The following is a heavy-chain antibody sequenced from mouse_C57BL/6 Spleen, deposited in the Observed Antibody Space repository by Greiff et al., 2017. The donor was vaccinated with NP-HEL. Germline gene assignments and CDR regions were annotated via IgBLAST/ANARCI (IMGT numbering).Heavy chain of an antibody. J-gene: IGHJ4*01. V-gene: IGHV1-82*01. CDR3: ARPDYGSSWAMDY. CDR2: IYPGDGDT. D-gene: IGHD1-1*01. CDR1: GYAFSSSW. Sequence: SGPELVKPGASVKISCKASGYAFSSSWMNWVKQRPGKGLEWIGRIYPGDGDTNYNGKFKGKATLTADKSSSTAYMQLSSLTSEDSAVYFCARPDYGSSWAMDYWGQGTSVTVSS.